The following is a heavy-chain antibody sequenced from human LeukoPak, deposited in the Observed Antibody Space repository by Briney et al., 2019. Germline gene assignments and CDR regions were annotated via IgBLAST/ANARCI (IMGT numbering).Heavy chain of an antibody. Sequence: GGSLRLPCAASGYSFSDYAMSWVRQAPGKGLEWVSTISGSTGTIYYADSVKGRFTISRDNSKNTLYLQMNSLRAEDTAVYHCARIKGYFDSGNYYGFFDYRGQGTLVTVSS. D-gene: IGHD3-10*01. J-gene: IGHJ4*02. CDR3: ARIKGYFDSGNYYGFFDY. CDR1: GYSFSDYA. CDR2: ISGSTGTI. V-gene: IGHV3-23*01.